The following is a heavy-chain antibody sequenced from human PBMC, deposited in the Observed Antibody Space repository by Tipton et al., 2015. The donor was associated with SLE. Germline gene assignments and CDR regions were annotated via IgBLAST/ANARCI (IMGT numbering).Heavy chain of an antibody. D-gene: IGHD5-18*01. CDR3: ASPSVDTAIYG. Sequence: SLRLSCAASGFTFSSYWMSWVRQAPGKGLEWVANINQDGSEKYYVDSVKGRFTISRDNAKNSLYLQMNSLRAEDTAVYYCASPSVDTAIYGWGQGTLVSVSS. CDR1: GFTFSSYW. V-gene: IGHV3-7*01. CDR2: INQDGSEK. J-gene: IGHJ4*02.